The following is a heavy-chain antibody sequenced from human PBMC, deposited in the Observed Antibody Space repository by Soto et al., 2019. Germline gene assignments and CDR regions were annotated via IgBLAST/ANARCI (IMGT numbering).Heavy chain of an antibody. J-gene: IGHJ6*02. D-gene: IGHD2-2*01. CDR1: GFTFSTYG. V-gene: IGHV3-30*02. CDR2: ISYDGSNK. CDR3: AKNRVPAVAANPYYFKYYGMDV. Sequence: GGSLRLSCAASGFTFSTYGMHLVRQAPGKGLEWVAFISYDGSNKYYADSVKGRFTISRDNSKNTLYLQMNSLRAEDTAVYYCAKNRVPAVAANPYYFKYYGMDVWGQGTRVPVS.